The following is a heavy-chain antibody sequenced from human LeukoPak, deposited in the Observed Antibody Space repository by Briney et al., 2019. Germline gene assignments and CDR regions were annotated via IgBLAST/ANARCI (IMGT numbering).Heavy chain of an antibody. CDR2: ISAYNGNT. V-gene: IGHV1-18*01. D-gene: IGHD6-19*01. J-gene: IGHJ4*02. CDR3: ARDQGDSSGWWGRGPNIDY. Sequence: ASVKVSCKASGYTFTSYGISWVRQAPGQGLEWMGWISAYNGNTNYAQKLQGRVTMTTDTSTSTAYMELRSLRTDDTAVYYCARDQGDSSGWWGRGPNIDYWGQGPLVTVSS. CDR1: GYTFTSYG.